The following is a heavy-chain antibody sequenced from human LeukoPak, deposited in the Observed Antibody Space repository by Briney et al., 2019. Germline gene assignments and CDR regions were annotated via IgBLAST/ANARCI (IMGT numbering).Heavy chain of an antibody. V-gene: IGHV1-24*01. D-gene: IGHD5-18*01. CDR2: FDPEDGET. Sequence: SVKVSCKASGGTFSSYAISWVRQAPGKGLEWMGGFDPEDGETIYAQKFQGRVTMTEDTSTDTAYMELSSLRSEDTAVYYCATVRGYSFDYWGQGTLVTVSS. CDR1: GGTFSSYA. J-gene: IGHJ4*02. CDR3: ATVRGYSFDY.